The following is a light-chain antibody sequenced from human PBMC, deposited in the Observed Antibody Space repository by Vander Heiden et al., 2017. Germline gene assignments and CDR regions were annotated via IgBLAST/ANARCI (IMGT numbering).Light chain of an antibody. CDR3: QQSYSTLGT. J-gene: IGKJ4*01. CDR2: AAS. V-gene: IGKV1-39*01. CDR1: QSIRSY. Sequence: DIQMTQSPSSLSASVGDRVTITCRASQSIRSYLNWYQQKPGKAPKLLIYAASSVQSGVPSRFSGSGSGTDFTLTISSLQPEEFATYYCQQSYSTLGTFGGGTKVEIK.